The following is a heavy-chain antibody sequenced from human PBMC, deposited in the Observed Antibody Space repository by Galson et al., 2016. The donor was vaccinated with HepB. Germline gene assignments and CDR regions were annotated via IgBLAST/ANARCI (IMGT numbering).Heavy chain of an antibody. CDR3: ARFYDFWSGSYYFDY. D-gene: IGHD3-3*01. J-gene: IGHJ4*02. Sequence: SLRLSCAASGFTFKYYAFHWVRQAPGKGLEWVALISSDGTNQYYANSVKGRFTISKDNSKNTLYLQMNSLTVEDTAMYYCARFYDFWSGSYYFDYWGQGTLVTVSS. CDR2: ISSDGTNQ. V-gene: IGHV3-30-3*01. CDR1: GFTFKYYA.